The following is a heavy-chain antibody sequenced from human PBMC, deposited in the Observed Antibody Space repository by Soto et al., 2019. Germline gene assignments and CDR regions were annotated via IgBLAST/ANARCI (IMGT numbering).Heavy chain of an antibody. CDR1: GGTFSTYA. CDR3: ARPKGTYSSGYYYFDF. V-gene: IGHV1-69*01. CDR2: IIPLLGTA. J-gene: IGHJ4*02. Sequence: QVQLEQSGAEVKQPGSSVKVSCKTSGGTFSTYAINWVRQAPGQGLEWMGAIIPLLGTADYSQKFQGRVTINADESTSTAYMELSSLRSDDTAVYFCARPKGTYSSGYYYFDFWGQGTLVTVSS. D-gene: IGHD6-19*01.